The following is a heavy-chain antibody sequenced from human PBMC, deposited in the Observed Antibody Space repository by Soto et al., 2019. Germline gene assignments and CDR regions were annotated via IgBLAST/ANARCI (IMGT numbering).Heavy chain of an antibody. Sequence: QVQLAESGGGAVQPGGSLRLSCAASGFTFSNYGMLWVRQAPGEGLQWVTAISNDGNDKKYADSVKGRFTISRDNSKNTLYLEMNGLRIDDTAVYYCSRVPVYGGLTGNSYLWGRGILVTVSS. CDR2: ISNDGNDK. CDR1: GFTFSNYG. CDR3: SRVPVYGGLTGNSYL. D-gene: IGHD4-17*01. J-gene: IGHJ2*01. V-gene: IGHV3-30-3*01.